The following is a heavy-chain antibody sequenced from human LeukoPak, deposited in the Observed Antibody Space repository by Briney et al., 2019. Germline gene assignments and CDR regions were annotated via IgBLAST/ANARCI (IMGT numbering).Heavy chain of an antibody. Sequence: GGSLRLSCAASGFTFSSYSMNWVRQAPGKGLEWVSYISSSSSTIYYADSVKGRFTISRDNAKNSLYLQMNGLRAEDTAVYYCVKDSSGGGYCSGGTCYGIFDYWGQGTLVTVSS. J-gene: IGHJ4*02. V-gene: IGHV3-48*01. CDR2: ISSSSSTI. CDR3: VKDSSGGGYCSGGTCYGIFDY. D-gene: IGHD2-15*01. CDR1: GFTFSSYS.